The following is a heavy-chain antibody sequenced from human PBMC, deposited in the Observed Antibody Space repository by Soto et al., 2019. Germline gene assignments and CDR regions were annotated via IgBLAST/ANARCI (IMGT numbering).Heavy chain of an antibody. Sequence: QVQLQESGPGLVKPSETLSLTCTVSGASISDYNWGWVRQPPGKGLEYIGYIYYIGSTHYDPSLKSRVSISVDSSKNQFSLKLTSVTAADTAVYYCARLLGGYYFDYWGQGTLVTVSS. CDR1: GASISDYN. D-gene: IGHD3-10*01. CDR2: IYYIGST. J-gene: IGHJ4*02. V-gene: IGHV4-59*08. CDR3: ARLLGGYYFDY.